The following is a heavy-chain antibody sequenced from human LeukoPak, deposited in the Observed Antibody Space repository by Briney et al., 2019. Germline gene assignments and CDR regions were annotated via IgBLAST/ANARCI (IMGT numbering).Heavy chain of an antibody. D-gene: IGHD1-26*01. CDR3: ARPGLGGSYYSFDY. CDR1: GYSFTSYW. V-gene: IGHV5-51*01. J-gene: IGHJ4*02. CDR2: IYPGDSDT. Sequence: GEALKISRKGSGYSFTSYWIGWVRPMPGKGMGRMGIIYPGDSDTRYSPSFQGQVTISADKSISTAYLQWSRLKASDTAMYYCARPGLGGSYYSFDYWGQGTLVTVSS.